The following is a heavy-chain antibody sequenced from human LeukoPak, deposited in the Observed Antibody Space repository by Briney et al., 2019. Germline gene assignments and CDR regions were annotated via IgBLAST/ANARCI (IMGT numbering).Heavy chain of an antibody. CDR2: IWYDGSNK. Sequence: PGGSLRLSCAASGFTFSSYGMHWVRQAPGKGLEWVAVIWYDGSNKYYADSVKGRFTISRDNSKDTLYLQMNSLRAEDTAVYYCARDSGGYYDSRDFDYWGQGTLVTVSS. J-gene: IGHJ4*02. V-gene: IGHV3-33*01. D-gene: IGHD3-22*01. CDR3: ARDSGGYYDSRDFDY. CDR1: GFTFSSYG.